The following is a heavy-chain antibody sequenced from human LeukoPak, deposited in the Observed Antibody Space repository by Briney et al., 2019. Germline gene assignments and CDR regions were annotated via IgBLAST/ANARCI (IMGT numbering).Heavy chain of an antibody. D-gene: IGHD4-11*01. CDR3: AKAGLTTVRGPRCWFDP. Sequence: PGGSLRLSCAASGFTFSSYAMSWVRQAPGKGLEWVSSISGSGGSTYYADSVKGRFTISRDNSKNTLYLRINSLRAEDTAVYYCAKAGLTTVRGPRCWFDPWGQGTLVTVSS. CDR1: GFTFSSYA. CDR2: ISGSGGST. J-gene: IGHJ5*02. V-gene: IGHV3-23*01.